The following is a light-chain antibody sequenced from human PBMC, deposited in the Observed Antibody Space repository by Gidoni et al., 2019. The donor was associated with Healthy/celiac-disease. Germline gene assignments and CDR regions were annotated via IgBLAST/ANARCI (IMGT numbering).Light chain of an antibody. CDR1: SSDVGSYNL. Sequence: SARTQPASVSGLTGQSLTISCTGTSSDVGSYNLVSWYQQHPGKAPKLMIYEGSKRPSVVSNRFSVSKSGNTASLTISGLQAEDEADYYCCSFAGSYVFGTGTKVTVL. J-gene: IGLJ1*01. CDR2: EGS. CDR3: CSFAGSYV. V-gene: IGLV2-23*01.